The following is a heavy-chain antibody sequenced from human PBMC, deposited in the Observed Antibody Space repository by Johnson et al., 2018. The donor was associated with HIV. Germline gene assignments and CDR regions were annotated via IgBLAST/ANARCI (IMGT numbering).Heavy chain of an antibody. CDR1: GFTFSSYG. D-gene: IGHD3-22*01. Sequence: QVQLVESGGGVVQPGGSLRLSCAASGFTFSSYGMHWVRQAPGKGLEWVAFIRSDGSYKYYADSVKGRFTISRDNSKNTLYLQMNSLRAEDTAVYYCAKGYYYDSKDAFNSWGQGTMVTVSS. CDR3: AKGYYYDSKDAFNS. CDR2: IRSDGSYK. J-gene: IGHJ3*02. V-gene: IGHV3-30*02.